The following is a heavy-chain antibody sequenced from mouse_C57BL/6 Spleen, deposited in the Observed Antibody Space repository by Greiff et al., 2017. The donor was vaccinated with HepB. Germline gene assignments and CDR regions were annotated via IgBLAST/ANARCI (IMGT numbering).Heavy chain of an antibody. V-gene: IGHV1-55*01. J-gene: IGHJ3*01. Sequence: QVQLQQPGAELVKPGASVKMSCKASGYTFTSYWITWVKQRPGQGLEWIGDIYPGSGSTNYNEKFKSKATLTVDTSSSTAYMQLSSLTSEDSAVYYCARSYYDYDPDREFAYWGQGTLVTVSA. CDR1: GYTFTSYW. CDR3: ARSYYDYDPDREFAY. CDR2: IYPGSGST. D-gene: IGHD2-4*01.